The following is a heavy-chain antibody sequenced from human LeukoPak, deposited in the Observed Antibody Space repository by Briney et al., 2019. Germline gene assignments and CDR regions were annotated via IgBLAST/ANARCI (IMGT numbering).Heavy chain of an antibody. D-gene: IGHD2-15*01. Sequence: GGSLRLSSTASGFTFGDYAMSWVRQAPGKGREWVGFIRSKAYGGTTEYAASVKGRFTISRGDSKSIAYLQMNSLKTEDTAVYYCTRLMYCSGGSCYSFDYWGQGTLVTVSS. CDR1: GFTFGDYA. J-gene: IGHJ4*02. CDR2: IRSKAYGGTT. CDR3: TRLMYCSGGSCYSFDY. V-gene: IGHV3-49*04.